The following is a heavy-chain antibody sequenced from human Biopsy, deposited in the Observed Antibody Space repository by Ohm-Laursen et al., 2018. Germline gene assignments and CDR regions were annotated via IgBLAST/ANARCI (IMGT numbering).Heavy chain of an antibody. J-gene: IGHJ4*02. Sequence: GSLRLSCSASGFTFSSYAMTWFRQAPGKGLEWVSTISGNSDIIYDTDSVKGRFTISRDNSKDTVYLQMNALRVDDTAMYYCAGAGGHSFWGQGALVTVSS. CDR1: GFTFSSYA. CDR2: ISGNSDII. D-gene: IGHD1-26*01. CDR3: AGAGGHSF. V-gene: IGHV3-23*01.